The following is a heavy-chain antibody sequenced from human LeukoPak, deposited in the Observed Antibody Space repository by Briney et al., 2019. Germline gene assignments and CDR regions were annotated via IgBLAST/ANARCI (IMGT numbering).Heavy chain of an antibody. V-gene: IGHV3-30*18. D-gene: IGHD3-22*01. Sequence: GGSPRLSCAASGFTFNSYGMHWVRQAPGKGLEWVAAISSDGSGTYYVDSVKGRFTISRDNSKNTWYLQMNSLRAEDTAVYYCGKDYDSSGYYISADYWGQGTLVTVSS. CDR1: GFTFNSYG. CDR2: ISSDGSGT. J-gene: IGHJ4*02. CDR3: GKDYDSSGYYISADY.